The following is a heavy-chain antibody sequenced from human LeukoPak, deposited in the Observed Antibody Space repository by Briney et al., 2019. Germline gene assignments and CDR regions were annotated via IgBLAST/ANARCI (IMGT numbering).Heavy chain of an antibody. CDR3: ATGPDPTLGAFDI. Sequence: GGSLRLSCAASGFTFSNYAMSWVRQAPGKGLEWVSAISGSGDSIHYADSVKGRFTISRDNSKNTLYLQMNSLRGEDTAVYYCATGPDPTLGAFDIWGQGTMVTVSS. J-gene: IGHJ3*02. CDR2: ISGSGDSI. V-gene: IGHV3-23*01. CDR1: GFTFSNYA. D-gene: IGHD1-1*01.